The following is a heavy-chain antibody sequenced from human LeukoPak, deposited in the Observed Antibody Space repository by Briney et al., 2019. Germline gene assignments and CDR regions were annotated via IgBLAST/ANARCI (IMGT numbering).Heavy chain of an antibody. J-gene: IGHJ4*02. CDR1: GFTFSTYA. CDR2: ISGGGGST. Sequence: GGSLRLSCAASGFTFSTYAMSWVRQAPGKGLEWVSAISGGGGSTYYADSVKGRFTISSDDSKNTLYLQMNSLRAEDTALYYCAKRRGYDYGDFDYWGQGTLVTVSS. V-gene: IGHV3-23*01. CDR3: AKRRGYDYGDFDY. D-gene: IGHD5-12*01.